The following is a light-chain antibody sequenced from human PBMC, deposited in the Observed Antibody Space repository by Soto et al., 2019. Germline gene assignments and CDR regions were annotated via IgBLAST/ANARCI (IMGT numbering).Light chain of an antibody. J-gene: IGLJ7*01. CDR3: CSYGGSRAV. CDR2: EVT. CDR1: SSDVGSHNL. Sequence: QSVLTQPASVSESPGQSITISCTGTSSDVGSHNLVSWYQQHPGQAPKLMIYEVTKRPLGVSTRFSASKSGNTASLTISGLQAEDEADYYCCSYGGSRAVFGGGTQLTVL. V-gene: IGLV2-23*02.